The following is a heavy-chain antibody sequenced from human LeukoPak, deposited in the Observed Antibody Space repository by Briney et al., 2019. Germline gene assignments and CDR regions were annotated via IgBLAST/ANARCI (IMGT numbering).Heavy chain of an antibody. CDR3: AKHYMGSSYNRGLDY. CDR2: IYYSGYT. J-gene: IGHJ4*02. CDR1: GGSISSSSYY. Sequence: SETLSLTCTVSGGSISSSSYYWGWIRQPPGKGLEWIGSIYYSGYTYYNPSLESRVTISVDTSKNQFSLRLSSVTAADTAIYYCAKHYMGSSYNRGLDYWGQGTLVTVSS. D-gene: IGHD3-10*01. V-gene: IGHV4-39*01.